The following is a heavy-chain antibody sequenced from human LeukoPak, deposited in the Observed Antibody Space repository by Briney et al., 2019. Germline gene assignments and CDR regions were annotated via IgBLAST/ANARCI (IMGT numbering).Heavy chain of an antibody. CDR2: ISGDGVST. D-gene: IGHD4-11*01. CDR1: GFTLDDYA. J-gene: IGHJ4*02. V-gene: IGHV3-43*02. Sequence: GGSLRLSCAASGFTLDDYAMHWVRQAPGKGLEWVSLISGDGVSTYYADSLKGRFTIFRDNSKNSLYLQMNSLRTEDTALYYCAKGTYMTTVTTLDYWGQGTLVTVSS. CDR3: AKGTYMTTVTTLDY.